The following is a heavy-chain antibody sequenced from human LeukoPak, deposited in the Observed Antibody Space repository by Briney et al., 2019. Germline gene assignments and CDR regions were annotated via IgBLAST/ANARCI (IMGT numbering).Heavy chain of an antibody. V-gene: IGHV3-21*01. CDR1: GFTFSSYS. J-gene: IGHJ4*02. D-gene: IGHD5-12*01. CDR3: ARDLPYSGYDNFDY. Sequence: NPGGSLRLSCAASGFTFSSYSMNWVRQAPGKGLEWVSSISSSSSYIYYADSVKGRFTISRDNAKNSLYLQMNSLRAEDTAVYYCARDLPYSGYDNFDYWGQGTLVTVSS. CDR2: ISSSSSYI.